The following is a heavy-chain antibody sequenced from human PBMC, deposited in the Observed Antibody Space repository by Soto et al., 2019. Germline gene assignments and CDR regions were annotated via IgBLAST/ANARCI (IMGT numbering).Heavy chain of an antibody. CDR2: IKSKTGGGTT. CDR1: GFTFSDAW. V-gene: IGHV3-15*01. CDR3: TTVKVTMIVLAPHF. Sequence: PGGSLRLSCAASGFTFSDAWMSWVRQAPGKGLEWVGRIKSKTGGGTTDYAAPVKGRFSISRDDSKNTVYLQMNSLQTEDTAVYYCTTVKVTMIVLAPHFWGQGTLVTVSS. J-gene: IGHJ4*02. D-gene: IGHD3-22*01.